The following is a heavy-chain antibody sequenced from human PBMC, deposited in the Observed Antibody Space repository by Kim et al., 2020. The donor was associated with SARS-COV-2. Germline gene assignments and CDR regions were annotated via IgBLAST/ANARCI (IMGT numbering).Heavy chain of an antibody. V-gene: IGHV3-30*18. CDR3: AKDYGDYGCFDY. Sequence: GGSLRLSCAASGFTFSSYGMHWVRQAPGKGLEWVAGISYDGSNKYYADSVKGRFTISRDNSKNTLYLQMNSLRAEDTAVYYCAKDYGDYGCFDYWGQGTLVTVSS. CDR1: GFTFSSYG. CDR2: ISYDGSNK. D-gene: IGHD4-17*01. J-gene: IGHJ4*02.